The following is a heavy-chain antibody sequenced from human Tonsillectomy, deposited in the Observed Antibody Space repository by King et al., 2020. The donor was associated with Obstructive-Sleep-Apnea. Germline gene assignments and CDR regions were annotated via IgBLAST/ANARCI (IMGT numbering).Heavy chain of an antibody. CDR2: IHTSGST. Sequence: VQLQESGPGLVKPSETLSLTCTVSGGSISSYYWSWIRQPAGKGMEWIGRIHTSGSTDYNPSLKSRVTMSVDTSKNQFSLKLSSVTAADTAVYYCVIRKVRGVIQEYWGQGTLVTVSS. CDR3: VIRKVRGVIQEY. D-gene: IGHD3-10*01. J-gene: IGHJ4*02. V-gene: IGHV4-4*07. CDR1: GGSISSYY.